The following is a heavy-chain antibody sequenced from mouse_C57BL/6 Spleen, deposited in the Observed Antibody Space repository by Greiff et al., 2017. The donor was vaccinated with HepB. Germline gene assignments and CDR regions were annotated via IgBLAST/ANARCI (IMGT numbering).Heavy chain of an antibody. J-gene: IGHJ2*01. CDR3: ARVIYYGYDEGFDY. CDR1: GYTFTNYW. D-gene: IGHD2-2*01. V-gene: IGHV1-63*01. CDR2: IYPGGGYT. Sequence: QVHVKQSGAELVRPGTSVKMSCKASGYTFTNYWIGWAKQRPGHGLEWIGDIYPGGGYTNYNEKFKGKATLTADKSSSTAYMQFSSLTSEDSAIYYCARVIYYGYDEGFDYWGQGTTLTVSS.